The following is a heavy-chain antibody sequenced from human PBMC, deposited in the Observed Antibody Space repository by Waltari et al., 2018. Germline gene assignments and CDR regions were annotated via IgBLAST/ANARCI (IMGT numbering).Heavy chain of an antibody. CDR3: ARAARAGYCSGGSCYLDY. J-gene: IGHJ4*02. V-gene: IGHV1-69*01. CDR2: IIPIFGTA. CDR1: GGTFSSYA. Sequence: QVQLVQSGAEVKKPGSSVKVSCKASGGTFSSYAISWVQQAPGQGLEWMGGIIPIFGTATYAQKFQGRVTITADESTSTAYMELSSLRSEDTAVYYCARAARAGYCSGGSCYLDYWGQGTLVTVSS. D-gene: IGHD2-15*01.